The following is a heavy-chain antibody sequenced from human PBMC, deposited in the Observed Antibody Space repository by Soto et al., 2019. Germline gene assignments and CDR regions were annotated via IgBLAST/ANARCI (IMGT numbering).Heavy chain of an antibody. D-gene: IGHD3-10*01. V-gene: IGHV1-69*01. CDR3: ARDLEFRDGNISHLDY. CDR1: GGTFRNHV. J-gene: IGHJ4*02. CDR2: IIPIIGTP. Sequence: PGGSLRFSCKASGGTFRNHVFNWVRQAPGQGLEWMGGIIPIIGTPNYAQKFQGRVTITADASTNTVYLDVSSLRSQDTAVYYCARDLEFRDGNISHLDYWGQGTLVTVSS.